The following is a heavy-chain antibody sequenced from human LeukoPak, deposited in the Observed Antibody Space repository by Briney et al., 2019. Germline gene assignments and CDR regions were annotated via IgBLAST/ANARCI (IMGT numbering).Heavy chain of an antibody. D-gene: IGHD4-23*01. V-gene: IGHV4-61*02. CDR3: AREVVTGHYYYYYGMDV. CDR1: GGSISSGSYY. Sequence: SETLSLTCTVSGGSISSGSYYWSWIRQPAGKGLEWIGRIYTSGSTNYNPSLKSRVTISVDTSKNQFSLKLSCVTAADTAVYYCAREVVTGHYYYYYGMDVWGQGTTVTVSS. J-gene: IGHJ6*02. CDR2: IYTSGST.